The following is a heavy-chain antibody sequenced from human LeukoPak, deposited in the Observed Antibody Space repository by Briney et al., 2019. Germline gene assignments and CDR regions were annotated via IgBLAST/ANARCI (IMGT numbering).Heavy chain of an antibody. CDR2: IYYSGST. Sequence: PSETLSLTCTVSGGSISSYYWGWIRQPPGKGLEWIGSIYYSGSTYYNPSLKSRVTISVDTSKNQFSLKLSSVTAADTAVYYCARARITMVRGVIRQNWFDPWGQGTLVTVSS. V-gene: IGHV4-39*07. CDR1: GGSISSYY. CDR3: ARARITMVRGVIRQNWFDP. D-gene: IGHD3-10*01. J-gene: IGHJ5*02.